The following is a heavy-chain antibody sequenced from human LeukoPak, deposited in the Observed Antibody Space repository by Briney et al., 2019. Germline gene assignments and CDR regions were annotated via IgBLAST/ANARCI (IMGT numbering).Heavy chain of an antibody. V-gene: IGHV1-24*01. CDR3: ATPMSGVVVITFDY. D-gene: IGHD3-22*01. CDR2: FDPEDGET. CDR1: GYTLTELS. Sequence: ASVKASCKVSGYTLTELSMHWVRQAPGKGLEWMGGFDPEDGETIYAQKFQGRVTMTEDTSTDTAYMELSSLRSEDTAVYYCATPMSGVVVITFDYWGQGTLVTVSS. J-gene: IGHJ4*02.